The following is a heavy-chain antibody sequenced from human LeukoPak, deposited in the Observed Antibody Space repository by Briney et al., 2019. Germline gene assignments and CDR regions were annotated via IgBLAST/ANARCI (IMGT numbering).Heavy chain of an antibody. Sequence: PGGSLSLSCSASGFTFISNGMSCVRQAPGKGLEWVSAISGGGASTYYADSVKGRFTISRDNSKNTLDLQMHNLSAEDTVVQCCAKLWMVVELWVFDIWGQGTMVTVSS. CDR3: AKLWMVVELWVFDI. CDR1: GFTFISNG. CDR2: ISGGGAST. J-gene: IGHJ3*02. V-gene: IGHV3-23*01. D-gene: IGHD3-3*01.